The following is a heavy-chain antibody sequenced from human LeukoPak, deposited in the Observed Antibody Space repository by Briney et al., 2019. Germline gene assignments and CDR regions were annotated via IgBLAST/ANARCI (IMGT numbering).Heavy chain of an antibody. J-gene: IGHJ4*02. D-gene: IGHD2-8*01. CDR1: GYTFTSYC. CDR3: ARGNGVCPTY. CDR2: INPSGGST. V-gene: IGHV1-46*01. Sequence: ASVKVSCKASGYTFTSYCMHWVRQAPGQGLEWMGIINPSGGSTSYTEKFQGRVTMTRDTSTSTVSMELSSLRSEDTAVYYCARGNGVCPTYWGQGTLVTVSS.